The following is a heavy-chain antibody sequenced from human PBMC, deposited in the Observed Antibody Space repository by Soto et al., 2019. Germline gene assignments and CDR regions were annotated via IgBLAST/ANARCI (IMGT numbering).Heavy chain of an antibody. V-gene: IGHV1-69*06. J-gene: IGHJ6*02. CDR2: IIPIFGTA. CDR3: ARVKRSGNVATAMVMVPPRYYYYYGMDV. CDR1: GGTFSSYD. D-gene: IGHD5-18*01. Sequence: SVKVSCKASGGTFSSYDISWVRQAPGRGLEWMGGIIPIFGTANYAQKFQGRVTITADKSTSTAYMELSSLRSEDTALYYCARVKRSGNVATAMVMVPPRYYYYYGMDVWGQGTTVTVSS.